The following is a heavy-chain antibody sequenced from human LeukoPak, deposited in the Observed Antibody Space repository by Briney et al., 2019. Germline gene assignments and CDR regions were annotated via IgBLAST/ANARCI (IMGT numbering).Heavy chain of an antibody. Sequence: SETLSLTCTVSGGSISSGDYYWSWIRQPPGKGLEWIGYIYYSGSTYYNPSLKSRVTISVDTSKNQFSLKLSSVTAADTAVYYCARTMVRGVFWTFDIWGQGTMVTVSS. D-gene: IGHD3-10*01. J-gene: IGHJ3*02. CDR1: GGSISSGDYY. V-gene: IGHV4-30-4*08. CDR2: IYYSGST. CDR3: ARTMVRGVFWTFDI.